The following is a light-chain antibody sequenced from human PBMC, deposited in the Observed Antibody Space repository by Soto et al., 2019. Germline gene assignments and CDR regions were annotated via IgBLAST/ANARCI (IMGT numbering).Light chain of an antibody. J-gene: IGLJ1*01. CDR2: EVT. V-gene: IGLV2-14*01. CDR1: ISDVVIYNY. Sequence: QSSLTQPACVSGSAGQSVAISCTGSISDVVIYNYVSWYQQHPGKVPKLIIYEVTSRPSGVSIRFSGSKSGNTASLTISGLQPEDEADYYRRSYTTSSTRVFGTGTKVTVL. CDR3: RSYTTSSTRV.